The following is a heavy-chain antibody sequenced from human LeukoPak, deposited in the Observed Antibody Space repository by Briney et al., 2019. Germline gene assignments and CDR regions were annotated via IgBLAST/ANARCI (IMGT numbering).Heavy chain of an antibody. J-gene: IGHJ4*02. CDR3: AIDTVTMVRGVRRGLDY. CDR2: NTPILGIA. V-gene: IGHV1-69*04. Sequence: SVKLSCKASGGTFSSYAISWVRHAPGQGLEWMGRNTPILGIANYAQKFQHRDTITADKSTSTAYMELSSLRTEDTAVYYCAIDTVTMVRGVRRGLDYWGQGTLVTVSS. D-gene: IGHD3-10*01. CDR1: GGTFSSYA.